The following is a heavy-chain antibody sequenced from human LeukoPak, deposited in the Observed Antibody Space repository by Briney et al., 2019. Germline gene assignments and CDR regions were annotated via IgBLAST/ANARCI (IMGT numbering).Heavy chain of an antibody. CDR2: INHSGST. D-gene: IGHD3-3*01. CDR1: GGSFSGYY. J-gene: IGHJ6*03. Sequence: SETMSLTCAVYGGSFSGYYWSWIRQPPGKGLEWIGEINHSGSTNYNPSLKSRVTISVDTSKNQFSLKLSSATAADTAVYYCARGPQEEWLLYYYYYYMDVWGKGTTVTISS. CDR3: ARGPQEEWLLYYYYYYMDV. V-gene: IGHV4-34*01.